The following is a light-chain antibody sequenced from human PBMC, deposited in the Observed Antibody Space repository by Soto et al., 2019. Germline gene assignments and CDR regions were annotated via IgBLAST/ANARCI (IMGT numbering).Light chain of an antibody. CDR3: QHYNSYSEA. Sequence: DIQMTQSPSTLSASVGDRVTITCRASQSISSWLAWYQQKQGKAPKILIYDASSLESGVPSRFSGSGSGTECTLTISRLQPDDFETYYCQHYNSYSEAFGQGTKVDIK. CDR2: DAS. J-gene: IGKJ1*01. CDR1: QSISSW. V-gene: IGKV1-5*01.